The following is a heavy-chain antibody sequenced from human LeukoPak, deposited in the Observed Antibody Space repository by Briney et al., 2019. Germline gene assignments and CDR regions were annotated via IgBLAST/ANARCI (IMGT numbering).Heavy chain of an antibody. V-gene: IGHV4-59*01. J-gene: IGHJ4*02. CDR3: ARGGNALDY. Sequence: SETLSLTCTVSGGSISTYYWSWIRQPPGKGLDWIGSFYYTGSTDYNPSLRSRVTISLDTSKNQISLRLSSVTAADTAVYYCARGGNALDYWGQGTLVTVSS. D-gene: IGHD4-23*01. CDR2: FYYTGST. CDR1: GGSISTYY.